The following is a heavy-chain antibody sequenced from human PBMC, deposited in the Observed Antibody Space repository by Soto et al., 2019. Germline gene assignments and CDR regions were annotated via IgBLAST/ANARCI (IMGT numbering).Heavy chain of an antibody. CDR2: IDPIDSYN. CDR3: ARHPPGDGTWYDS. D-gene: IGHD7-27*01. Sequence: GESLKISCQGSGYSFTSYWISWVRQMPGKGLEWMGRIDPIDSYNNYNPSFQDHVTVSVDTSITTAYLQWSSLKASDTAIYYCARHPPGDGTWYDSWGQGTLVTVSS. V-gene: IGHV5-10-1*01. J-gene: IGHJ5*01. CDR1: GYSFTSYW.